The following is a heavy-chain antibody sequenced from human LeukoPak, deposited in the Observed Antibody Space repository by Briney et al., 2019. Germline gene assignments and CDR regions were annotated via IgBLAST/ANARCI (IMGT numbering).Heavy chain of an antibody. Sequence: SVNVSCTASGRTLSSYAISWVRQAPRQGLEWMGGIIPIFGTANYAQKFQGRVTITADKSMSTAYMELSSLRSEDTAVYYCARDPTFAWFGESEKRYWFDPWGQGTLVTVSS. V-gene: IGHV1-69*06. CDR3: ARDPTFAWFGESEKRYWFDP. CDR1: GRTLSSYA. J-gene: IGHJ5*02. D-gene: IGHD3-10*01. CDR2: IIPIFGTA.